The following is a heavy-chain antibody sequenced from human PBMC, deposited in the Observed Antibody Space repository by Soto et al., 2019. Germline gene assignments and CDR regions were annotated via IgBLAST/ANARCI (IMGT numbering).Heavy chain of an antibody. CDR1: GFTFSLHS. V-gene: IGHV3-74*01. J-gene: IGHJ6*02. Sequence: GGSLRLSCAASGFTFSLHSIHWVRQAPGKGLVWVSRISPGGSSVSYADSVKGRFTFPRDNAKNRLFLQMDSLRVEDTAVYYCARENSFALDVWGRGTTVTVSS. CDR2: ISPGGSSV. CDR3: ARENSFALDV.